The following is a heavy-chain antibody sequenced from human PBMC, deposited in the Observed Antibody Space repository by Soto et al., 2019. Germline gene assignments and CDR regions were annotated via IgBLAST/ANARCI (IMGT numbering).Heavy chain of an antibody. CDR2: ISGSGGST. V-gene: IGHV3-23*01. CDR3: AKVKDYDFWSGYYTFDY. J-gene: IGHJ4*02. D-gene: IGHD3-3*01. CDR1: GFTFSIYA. Sequence: GGSLRLSCAASGFTFSIYAMSWVRQAPGKGLEWVSAISGSGGSTYYADSVKGRSTISRDNSKNTLYLQMNSLRAEDTAVYYCAKVKDYDFWSGYYTFDYWGQGT.